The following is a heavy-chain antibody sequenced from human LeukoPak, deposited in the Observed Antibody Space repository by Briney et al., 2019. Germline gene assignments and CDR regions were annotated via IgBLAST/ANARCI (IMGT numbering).Heavy chain of an antibody. CDR2: IIPNSGGA. D-gene: IGHD7-27*01. V-gene: IGHV1-2*02. J-gene: IGHJ4*02. CDR3: ARGGKSELGTCDF. Sequence: ASVKVSCKASGYTFSGYYMHWVRQAAGQGLEWMGWIIPNSGGANYAQKFRGRVTMTMDTSINTAYMELSSLRSDDTAVYYCARGGKSELGTCDFWGQGTLVTVSA. CDR1: GYTFSGYY.